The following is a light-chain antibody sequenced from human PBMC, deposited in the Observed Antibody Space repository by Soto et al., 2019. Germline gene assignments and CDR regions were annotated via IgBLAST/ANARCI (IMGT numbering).Light chain of an antibody. CDR2: EVS. CDR1: SSDTAGYNY. Sequence: QSVLTQPASVSGSPGQSITISCTGTSSDTAGYNYVSWYQQHPGKAPKLMIYEVSNRPSGVSNRFSGSQSGNTASLTISGLQAEDEANYYCSSYTTSNTPHYVFGTGTKVTV. CDR3: SSYTTSNTPHYV. J-gene: IGLJ1*01. V-gene: IGLV2-14*01.